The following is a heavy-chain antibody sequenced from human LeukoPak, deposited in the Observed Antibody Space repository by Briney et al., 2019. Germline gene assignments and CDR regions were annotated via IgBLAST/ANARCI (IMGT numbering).Heavy chain of an antibody. D-gene: IGHD2-2*01. CDR2: IRYVGSDK. CDR3: ARNGEYCSSTSCGDY. V-gene: IGHV3-30*02. CDR1: GFTFSSCG. J-gene: IGHJ4*02. Sequence: PAGSLRLSCAVSGFTFSSCGMNWVRHAPSKLLGWVAFIRYVGSDKYYADSVKGRFTISRDNSKNTLYLQMNSLRAEDTAVYYCARNGEYCSSTSCGDYWGQGTLVTVSS.